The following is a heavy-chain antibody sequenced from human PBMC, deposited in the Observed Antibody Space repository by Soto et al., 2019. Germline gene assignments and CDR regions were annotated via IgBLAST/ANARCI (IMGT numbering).Heavy chain of an antibody. CDR1: GFTFNSYA. CDR2: ISYDGNNK. J-gene: IGHJ4*02. Sequence: QVQLVESGGGVVQPGRSLTLSCAASGFTFNSYAMQWVRQAPGKGLEWVAVISYDGNNKYYADSVKGRLTISRDNFNNTLCLHMNSLRGEDTAVYYCARGDPDYWGQGPLVTVSS. CDR3: ARGDPDY. V-gene: IGHV3-30-3*01.